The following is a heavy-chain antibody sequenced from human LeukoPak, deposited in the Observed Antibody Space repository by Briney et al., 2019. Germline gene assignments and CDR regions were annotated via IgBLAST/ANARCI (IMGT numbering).Heavy chain of an antibody. J-gene: IGHJ6*02. CDR3: ARATTAAYYYYGMDV. V-gene: IGHV4-34*01. CDR1: GGSFSGYY. CDR2: INHSGST. Sequence: SETLSLTCAVYGGSFSGYYWSWIRQPPGKGLEWIGEINHSGSTNYNPSLKSRVTISVDTSKNQFSLKLSSVTAADTAVYYRARATTAAYYYYGMDVWGQGTTVTVSS. D-gene: IGHD4-17*01.